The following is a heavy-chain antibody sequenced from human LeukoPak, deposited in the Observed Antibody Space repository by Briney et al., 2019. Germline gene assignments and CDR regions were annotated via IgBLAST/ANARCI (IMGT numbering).Heavy chain of an antibody. CDR1: GYTLTELS. J-gene: IGHJ6*02. CDR3: ATDNYGYYYSMDV. V-gene: IGHV1-24*01. CDR2: FDPEDGET. Sequence: ASVKVSCKVSGYTLTELSMHWMRQAPGKGLEWMGGFDPEDGETIYAQKFQGRVTMTEDTSTDTAYMELSSLRSEDTAVYYCATDNYGYYYSMDVWGQGTTVTVSS. D-gene: IGHD4-11*01.